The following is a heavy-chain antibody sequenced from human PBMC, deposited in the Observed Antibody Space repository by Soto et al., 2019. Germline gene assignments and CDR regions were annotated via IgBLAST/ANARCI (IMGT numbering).Heavy chain of an antibody. V-gene: IGHV3-74*01. CDR3: ARDRGNYNGIFDY. Sequence: DVQLVESGGGLVKPGGSLRLSCAASGFTLKNYSMTWVRQAPGKGLEWVSRINFDGSATHYADSVQGRFTISRDNAKNVLYLQMTNLSAEDTAVYYCARDRGNYNGIFDYWGQGTLVTVSS. J-gene: IGHJ4*02. D-gene: IGHD4-4*01. CDR2: INFDGSAT. CDR1: GFTLKNYS.